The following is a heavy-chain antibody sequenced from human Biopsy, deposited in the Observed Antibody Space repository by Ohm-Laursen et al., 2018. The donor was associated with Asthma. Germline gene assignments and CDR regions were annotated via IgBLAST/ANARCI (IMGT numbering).Heavy chain of an antibody. Sequence: SQTLSLTCTVSGDSITSGGCCWNWIRQHPGKGLEWIGYIHHSGTSYFNPSLKSRVSFSRDTSKNQFFLSLTSVTAADTAVYYFSGTAYGHDGFDPWGQGTLVTVSS. CDR1: GDSITSGGCC. CDR2: IHHSGTS. J-gene: IGHJ5*02. CDR3: SGTAYGHDGFDP. V-gene: IGHV4-31*03. D-gene: IGHD4-17*01.